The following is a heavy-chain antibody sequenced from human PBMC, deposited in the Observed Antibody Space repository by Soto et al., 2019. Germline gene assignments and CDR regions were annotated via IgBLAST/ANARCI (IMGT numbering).Heavy chain of an antibody. V-gene: IGHV3-48*02. CDR1: GFTFSSYS. D-gene: IGHD1-26*01. CDR3: ARVDGGSYLYYYYGMDV. J-gene: IGHJ6*02. CDR2: ISSSSSTI. Sequence: GESLKISCAASGFTFSSYSMNWVRQAPGKGLEWVSYISSSSSTIYYADSVKGRFTISRDNAKNSLYLQMNSLRDEDTAVYYCARVDGGSYLYYYYGMDVWGQGTTVTVSS.